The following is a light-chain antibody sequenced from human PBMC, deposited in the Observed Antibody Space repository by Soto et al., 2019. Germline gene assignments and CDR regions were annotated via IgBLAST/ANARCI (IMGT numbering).Light chain of an antibody. CDR1: QSVSIY. CDR2: DAS. CDR3: QQYNDWPPWT. V-gene: IGKV3-15*01. Sequence: EIVLAQSPATLSLSPVEIATLSGRASQSVSIYLAWYQQKPGQAPRLLIYDASTRATGIPARFSGSGSGTEFTLTISSLQSEDFAVYYCQQYNDWPPWTFGQGTKV. J-gene: IGKJ1*01.